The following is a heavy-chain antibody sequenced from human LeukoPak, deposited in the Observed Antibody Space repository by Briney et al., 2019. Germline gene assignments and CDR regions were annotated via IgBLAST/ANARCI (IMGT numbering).Heavy chain of an antibody. CDR2: ITISGDKT. D-gene: IGHD3-16*02. J-gene: IGHJ6*03. Sequence: GGSLRLSCAASGFTFSSHAMTWVRQAPGKGLEWVSSITISGDKTLYADSVKGRFAISRDDAKNTVHLQMYSLGAEDSAVYYCVRGASLAYYMDVWGKGTTVTVSS. CDR1: GFTFSSHA. V-gene: IGHV3-23*01. CDR3: VRGASLAYYMDV.